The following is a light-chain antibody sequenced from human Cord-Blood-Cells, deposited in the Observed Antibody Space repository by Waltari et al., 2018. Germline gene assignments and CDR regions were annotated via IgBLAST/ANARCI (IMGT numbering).Light chain of an antibody. CDR3: CSLAGSDTWV. CDR2: DVI. V-gene: IGLV2-11*01. Sequence: QSALTQPRSVSGSPGQSVTIPRTGTSSDVGVYNYVSWYQQHPGKAPKLMIYDVIKRPSGVPDRFSGSKWGTTASLPISGLQAEDEADYYCCSLAGSDTWVFGGGTKQTVL. J-gene: IGLJ3*02. CDR1: SSDVGVYNY.